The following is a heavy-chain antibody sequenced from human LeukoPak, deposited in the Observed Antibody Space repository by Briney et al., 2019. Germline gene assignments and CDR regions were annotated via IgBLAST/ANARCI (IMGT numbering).Heavy chain of an antibody. J-gene: IGHJ4*02. V-gene: IGHV4-59*08. CDR2: IYYSGST. CDR1: GGSISSYY. CDR3: ARYIQGYCSSTSCYDYFDY. D-gene: IGHD2-2*01. Sequence: SETLSLTCTVSGGSISSYYWSWIRQPPGRGLEWIGYIYYSGSTNYNPSLKSRVTISVDTSKNQFSLKLSSVTAADTAVYYCARYIQGYCSSTSCYDYFDYWGQGTLVTVSS.